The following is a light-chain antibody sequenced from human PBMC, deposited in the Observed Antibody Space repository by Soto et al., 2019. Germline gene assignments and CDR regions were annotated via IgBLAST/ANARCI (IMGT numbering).Light chain of an antibody. Sequence: IQMTQSPSSVSSSVGYTVTIACRASQYIGTWLAWYQQKPGKAPNLLIYGSSTLQTGVPSRFTGSGSGTVFTLTISSLQSDDFAVYYCQQYLDWPRTFGQGTKVDI. J-gene: IGKJ1*01. CDR1: QYIGTW. CDR3: QQYLDWPRT. CDR2: GSS. V-gene: IGKV1-12*01.